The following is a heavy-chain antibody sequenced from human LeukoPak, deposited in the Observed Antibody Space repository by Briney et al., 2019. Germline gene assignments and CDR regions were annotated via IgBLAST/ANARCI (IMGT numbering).Heavy chain of an antibody. V-gene: IGHV3-23*01. CDR2: ISGSGSST. D-gene: IGHD6-6*01. CDR3: ARSSYSSSSSV. CDR1: GFTFSSYA. Sequence: GGSLRLSCAASGFTFSSYAMSWVRQAPGKGLEWVSVISGSGSSTYYADSVKGRFTISRDNAKNSLYLQINSLRAEDTAVYYCARSSYSSSSSVWGQGTMVTVSS. J-gene: IGHJ3*01.